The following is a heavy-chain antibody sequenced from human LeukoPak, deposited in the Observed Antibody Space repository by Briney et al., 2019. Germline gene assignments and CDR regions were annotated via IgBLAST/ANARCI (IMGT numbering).Heavy chain of an antibody. CDR1: GYTFTSYG. CDR3: ARRGVPAATNYFDY. V-gene: IGHV1-18*04. CDR2: ISAYNGNT. D-gene: IGHD2-2*01. Sequence: GASVTVSCKASGYTFTSYGISWVRQAPGQGLEWMGWISAYNGNTNYAQKLQGRVTMTTDTSTSTTYMELRGLRSDDTAVYYCARRGVPAATNYFDYWGQGTLVTVSS. J-gene: IGHJ4*02.